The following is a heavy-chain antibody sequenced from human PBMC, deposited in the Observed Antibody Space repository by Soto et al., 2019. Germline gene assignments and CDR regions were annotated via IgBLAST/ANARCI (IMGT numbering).Heavy chain of an antibody. Sequence: ALRVSCADSGFSFDDYAMHWVRQAPGKGLEWVSGISWNSGSIGYADSVKGRFTISRDNAKNSLYLQMNSLRAEDTALYYCAKDAGSSSWYYADYWGQGTLVTVSS. J-gene: IGHJ4*02. D-gene: IGHD6-13*01. V-gene: IGHV3-9*01. CDR1: GFSFDDYA. CDR2: ISWNSGSI. CDR3: AKDAGSSSWYYADY.